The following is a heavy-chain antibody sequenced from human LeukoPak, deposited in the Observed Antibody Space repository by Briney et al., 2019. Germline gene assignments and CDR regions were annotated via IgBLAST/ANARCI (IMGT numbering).Heavy chain of an antibody. Sequence: GGSLRLSCAAYGFTFRSYWMTWVRQAPGKGLEWVANIKEDGSEKNYLESMKGRFTISRDNAKNSLYLQMNSLRAEDTAIYYCARYYYNNDGYSEDAFDIWGQGTMVTVSS. D-gene: IGHD3-22*01. CDR1: GFTFRSYW. CDR2: IKEDGSEK. CDR3: ARYYYNNDGYSEDAFDI. J-gene: IGHJ3*02. V-gene: IGHV3-7*01.